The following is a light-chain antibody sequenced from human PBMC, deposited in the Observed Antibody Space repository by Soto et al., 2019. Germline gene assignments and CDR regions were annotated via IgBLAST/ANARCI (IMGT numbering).Light chain of an antibody. J-gene: IGKJ1*01. Sequence: EIVLTQSPGTLSLSPGERATLSCRASQSVTSYLAWYQQKPGQAPRLLIYGASSRATDIPDRFSGSGSGTDFTLTIGRLEPEDFAVYYCQQYGSSSWTFGQGTKVEIK. CDR1: QSVTSY. CDR2: GAS. V-gene: IGKV3-20*01. CDR3: QQYGSSSWT.